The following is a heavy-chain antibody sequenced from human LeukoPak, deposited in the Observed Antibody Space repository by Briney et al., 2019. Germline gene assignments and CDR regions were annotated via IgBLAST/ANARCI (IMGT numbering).Heavy chain of an antibody. J-gene: IGHJ4*02. D-gene: IGHD2-15*01. CDR3: AKEYCRGRCYEDYFDY. Sequence: GGSLRLSCAASGFTFSSSGMHWVRQAPGKGLEWVAVISYDGSKKYYADSVKGRFTISRDNSKNTLSLQVNSLRAEDTAVYYCAKEYCRGRCYEDYFDYWGQGTLVTVFS. CDR1: GFTFSSSG. CDR2: ISYDGSKK. V-gene: IGHV3-30*18.